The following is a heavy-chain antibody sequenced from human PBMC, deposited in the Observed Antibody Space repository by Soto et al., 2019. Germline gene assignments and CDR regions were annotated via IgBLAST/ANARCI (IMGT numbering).Heavy chain of an antibody. J-gene: IGHJ4*02. V-gene: IGHV4-30-2*01. CDR1: GGSISSGGYS. CDR3: ARRYGSAIDY. Sequence: SETLSLTCAVSGGSISSGGYSWSWIRQPPGKGLECIGYIYHSGSTYYNPSLKSRVTISVDRSKNQFSLKLSSVTAADTAVYYCARRYGSAIDYWGQGTLVTVSS. CDR2: IYHSGST. D-gene: IGHD1-26*01.